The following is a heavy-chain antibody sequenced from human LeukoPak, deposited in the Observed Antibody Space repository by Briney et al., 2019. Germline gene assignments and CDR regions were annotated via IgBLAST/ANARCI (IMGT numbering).Heavy chain of an antibody. Sequence: PSGTLSLTCGVSGGSITSTNWWSWVRPPPGQGQEWIGEVSLSGLTNYNPSLSSRVIMALDTSKNHLSLHLTSVTAADTAVYYCSRENGAFSPFGYWGQGDLVTVLS. CDR1: GGSITSTNW. CDR3: SRENGAFSPFGY. V-gene: IGHV4-4*02. D-gene: IGHD2-8*01. CDR2: VSLSGLT. J-gene: IGHJ4*02.